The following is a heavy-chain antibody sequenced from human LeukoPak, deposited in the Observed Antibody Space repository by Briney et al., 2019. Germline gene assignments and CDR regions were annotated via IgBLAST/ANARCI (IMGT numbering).Heavy chain of an antibody. Sequence: GGSLRLSCVASGFTFKNCAMSWVRQAPGKGLEWVSGINYSGGHKYYADSVKGRFTSSRDSSKNTLSLQMNSLTTEDTAVYYCAKDDSMTLDHFDYWGQGALVTVSS. J-gene: IGHJ4*02. CDR2: INYSGGHK. CDR3: AKDDSMTLDHFDY. V-gene: IGHV3-23*01. CDR1: GFTFKNCA. D-gene: IGHD4-11*01.